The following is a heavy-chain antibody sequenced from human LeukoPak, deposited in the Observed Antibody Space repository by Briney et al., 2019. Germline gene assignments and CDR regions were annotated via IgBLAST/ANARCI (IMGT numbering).Heavy chain of an antibody. Sequence: SETLSLTCTVSGGSISSHYWSWIRQPPGKGLEWIGYIYYSGSTNYNPSLKSRVTIPVDTSKSQFSLKLSSVTAADTAVYYCARALFPGLDYGSGSYLPYYFDYWGQGTLVTVSS. CDR2: IYYSGST. J-gene: IGHJ4*02. D-gene: IGHD3-10*01. V-gene: IGHV4-59*11. CDR1: GGSISSHY. CDR3: ARALFPGLDYGSGSYLPYYFDY.